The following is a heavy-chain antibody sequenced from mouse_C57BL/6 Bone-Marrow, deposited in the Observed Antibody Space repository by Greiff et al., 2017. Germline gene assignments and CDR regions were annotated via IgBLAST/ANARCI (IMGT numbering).Heavy chain of an antibody. D-gene: IGHD2-1*01. CDR2: IYPRSGST. J-gene: IGHJ3*01. CDR1: GYTFTSYG. CDR3: ARAGGNPFAY. Sequence: QVQLQQSGAELARPGASVKLSCKASGYTFTSYGISWVKQRTGQGLEWIGEIYPRSGSTYYNEKFKGKATLPADKSSRTAYMELRSRTAEDSAVYFCARAGGNPFAYWGQGTLVTVSA. V-gene: IGHV1-81*01.